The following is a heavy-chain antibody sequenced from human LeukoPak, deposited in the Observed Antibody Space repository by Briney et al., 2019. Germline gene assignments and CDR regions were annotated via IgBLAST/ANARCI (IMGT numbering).Heavy chain of an antibody. CDR2: IDCSGST. CDR3: ASDRTGRYGSSGYYAFFDY. J-gene: IGHJ4*02. V-gene: IGHV4-30-4*01. Sequence: SETLSLTCTVSGGSISSGDYYWGWIRQPPGKGLVGIGYIDCSGSTYYNPSLKRRVTISVETSKNQFSLKLSSVPAAQTDVYYCASDRTGRYGSSGYYAFFDYWGQGTLVTVSS. CDR1: GGSISSGDYY. D-gene: IGHD3-22*01.